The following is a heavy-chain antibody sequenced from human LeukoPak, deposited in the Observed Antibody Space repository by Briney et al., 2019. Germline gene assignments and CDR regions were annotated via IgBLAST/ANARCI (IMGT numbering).Heavy chain of an antibody. CDR1: GFIFSSNA. J-gene: IGHJ4*02. Sequence: PGGSLRLSWAASGFIFSSNAMSWVRQAPGKGLEWVSGISNSGDSTYYADSVKGRFTISRDNSKNTLYLQMNTLRAEDTAVYYCAKRRPYYDSSGYLDYWGQGTLVTVSS. CDR3: AKRRPYYDSSGYLDY. D-gene: IGHD3-22*01. V-gene: IGHV3-23*01. CDR2: ISNSGDST.